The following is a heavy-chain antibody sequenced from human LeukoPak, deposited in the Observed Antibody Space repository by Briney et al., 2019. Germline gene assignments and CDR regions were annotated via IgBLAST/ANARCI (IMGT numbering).Heavy chain of an antibody. CDR1: GGSFSGYY. CDR2: INHSGST. CDR3: ARGTVLGYWYFDL. J-gene: IGHJ2*01. D-gene: IGHD2-15*01. Sequence: PSETLSLTCAVYGGSFSGYYWSWIRQPPGKGLEWIGEINHSGSTNYNPSLKSRVTISVDTSKNQFSLKLSSVTAADTAVYYYARGTVLGYWYFDLWGRGTLVTVSS. V-gene: IGHV4-34*01.